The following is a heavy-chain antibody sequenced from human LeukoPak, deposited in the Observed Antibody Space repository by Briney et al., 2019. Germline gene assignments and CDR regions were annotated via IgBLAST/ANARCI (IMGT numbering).Heavy chain of an antibody. CDR3: ARASIKGDYYGMDV. J-gene: IGHJ6*02. CDR2: ISHSGTT. V-gene: IGHV4-38-2*02. CDR1: GYSISSGLY. Sequence: SETLSLTCIVSGYSISSGLYWAWIRQPPGKGLEWIGTISHSGTTNYNPSLRSRVTISLDTSRNEFALSLGSVTAADTAVYYCARASIKGDYYGMDVWGQGTTVTVSS.